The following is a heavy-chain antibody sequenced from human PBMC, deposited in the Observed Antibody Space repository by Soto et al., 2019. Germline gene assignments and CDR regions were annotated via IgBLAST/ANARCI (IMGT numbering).Heavy chain of an antibody. CDR2: IYPSVSS. D-gene: IGHD1-1*01. J-gene: IGHJ4*02. CDR1: GFAIGRCYY. CDR3: AREKVGTTFFDN. V-gene: IGHV4-38-2*02. Sequence: PSETLSLTCSVSGFAIGRCYYWSWVRQPPGKGLEWIVSIYPSVSSYHNPSLATRLRLSIDTSKNQFTLNLTSVTAADTALYFCAREKVGTTFFDNWGQGIQVTV.